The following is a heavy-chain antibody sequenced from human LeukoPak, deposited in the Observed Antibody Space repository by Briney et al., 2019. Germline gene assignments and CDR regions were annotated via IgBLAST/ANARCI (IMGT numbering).Heavy chain of an antibody. D-gene: IGHD1-26*01. J-gene: IGHJ3*02. CDR3: ASIAKARDAFDI. CDR1: GGTFSSYA. V-gene: IGHV1-69*05. CDR2: IIPIFGTA. Sequence: SVKVSCKASGGTFSSYAISRVRQAPGQGLEWMGRIIPIFGTANYAQKFQGRVTITTDESTSTAYMELSSLRSEDTAVYYCASIAKARDAFDIWGQGTMVTVSS.